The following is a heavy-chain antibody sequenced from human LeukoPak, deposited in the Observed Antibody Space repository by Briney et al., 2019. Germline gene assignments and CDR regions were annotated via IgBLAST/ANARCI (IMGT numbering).Heavy chain of an antibody. D-gene: IGHD3-10*01. CDR3: GRGVAGSYYAFYY. CDR2: IYYSGST. Sequence: SKPLSLTCTVSDDSISSHYSSWIRKPPGKGLEWIGYIYYSGSTNFHASLKGRVTISVDTSQNQSSLNLSSVATRDTAVHYCGRGVAGSYYAFYYWGQGTLVTVSS. V-gene: IGHV4-59*11. CDR1: DDSISSHY. J-gene: IGHJ4*02.